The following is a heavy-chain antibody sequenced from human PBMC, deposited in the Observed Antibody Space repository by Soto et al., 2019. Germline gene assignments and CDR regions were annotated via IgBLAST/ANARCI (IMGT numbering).Heavy chain of an antibody. Sequence: GESLKISCAASGFTFSSYAMSWVRQAPGKGLEWVSAISGSGGSTYYADSVKGRFTISRDNSKNTLYLQMNSLRAEDTAVYYCAKGGVRFLEWLRINWFDPWGQGTLVTVSS. J-gene: IGHJ5*02. CDR2: ISGSGGST. D-gene: IGHD3-3*01. V-gene: IGHV3-23*01. CDR1: GFTFSSYA. CDR3: AKGGVRFLEWLRINWFDP.